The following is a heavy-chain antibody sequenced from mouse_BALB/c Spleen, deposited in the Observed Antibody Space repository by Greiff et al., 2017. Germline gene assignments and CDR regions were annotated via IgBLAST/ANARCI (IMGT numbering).Heavy chain of an antibody. CDR2: ISYSGST. J-gene: IGHJ2*01. V-gene: IGHV3-2*02. CDR1: GYSITSDYA. D-gene: IGHD2-14*01. Sequence: EVKLMESGPGLVKPSQSLSLTCTVTGYSITSDYAWNWIRQFPGNKLEWMGYISYSGSTSYNPSLKSRISITRDTSKNQFFLQLNSVTTEDTATYYCARREVRRGYFDYWGQGTTLTVSS. CDR3: ARREVRRGYFDY.